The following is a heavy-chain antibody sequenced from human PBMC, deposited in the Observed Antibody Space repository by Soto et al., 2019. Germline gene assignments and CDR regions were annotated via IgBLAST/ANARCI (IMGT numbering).Heavy chain of an antibody. J-gene: IGHJ6*02. Sequence: QVDLVQSGAAVKKPGASVTISCKASGSALTRYYIHWVRQAPVRGLEWMGIINPGGGSASYAQKFQDRVTIDKDTSTGTVYMDLRSLRTEDTAVYYCARDTSGWSLNGLDVWGQGTTVNVSS. V-gene: IGHV1-46*01. CDR2: INPGGGSA. CDR1: GSALTRYY. CDR3: ARDTSGWSLNGLDV. D-gene: IGHD6-19*01.